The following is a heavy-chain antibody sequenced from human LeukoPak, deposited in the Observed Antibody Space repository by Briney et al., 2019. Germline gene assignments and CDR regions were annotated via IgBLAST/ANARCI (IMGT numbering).Heavy chain of an antibody. Sequence: GASVPVSCTASGDTFTVYYMHWVRQSPGQWLELMRWINPNSGGTNYAQKFQGRVTMTRDTSISTAYMELSRLRSDDTAVYYCASVVAAIIQDFGMDVWGQGTTVTVSS. J-gene: IGHJ6*02. CDR2: INPNSGGT. D-gene: IGHD2-15*01. CDR1: GDTFTVYY. CDR3: ASVVAAIIQDFGMDV. V-gene: IGHV1-2*02.